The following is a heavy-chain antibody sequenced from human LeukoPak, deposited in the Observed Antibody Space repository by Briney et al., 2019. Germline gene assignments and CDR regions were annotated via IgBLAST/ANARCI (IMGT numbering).Heavy chain of an antibody. J-gene: IGHJ3*02. V-gene: IGHV4-59*01. Sequence: SETLSLTCSVSGASIRSYFWSWIRQSPGKGLEWIGYVYDNDISNFNRSLESRVTILVDRSKSQFSLKLRSVTAADTAVYYCARGLVLATDDAFDIWGPGTMVTVSS. CDR1: GASIRSYF. CDR3: ARGLVLATDDAFDI. CDR2: VYDNDIS. D-gene: IGHD5-12*01.